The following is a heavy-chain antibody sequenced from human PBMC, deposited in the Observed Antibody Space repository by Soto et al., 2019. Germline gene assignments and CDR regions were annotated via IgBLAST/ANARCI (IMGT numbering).Heavy chain of an antibody. Sequence: ASVKVSCKASGYTFTGYYMHWVRQAPGQGLEWMGWINPNSGGTNYAQKFQGRVTMTRDTSISTAYMELSRLRPDDTAVYYCARLEMATLALDYWGQGTLVTVSS. D-gene: IGHD5-12*01. V-gene: IGHV1-2*02. J-gene: IGHJ4*02. CDR3: ARLEMATLALDY. CDR2: INPNSGGT. CDR1: GYTFTGYY.